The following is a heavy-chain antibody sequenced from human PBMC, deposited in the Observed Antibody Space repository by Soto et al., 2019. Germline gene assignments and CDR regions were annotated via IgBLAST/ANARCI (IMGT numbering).Heavy chain of an antibody. CDR1: GYGFTTYG. Sequence: QIHLVQSGAEVKKPGASVKVSCKGSGYGFTTYGITWVRQAPGQGLEWMAWISAHNGNTNYAQKLQGRVTVTRDTYTSTAYMELRSLRYDDTAVYYCARGRYGDYWGQAALVTVSS. V-gene: IGHV1-18*01. CDR2: ISAHNGNT. J-gene: IGHJ4*02. CDR3: ARGRYGDY. D-gene: IGHD1-1*01.